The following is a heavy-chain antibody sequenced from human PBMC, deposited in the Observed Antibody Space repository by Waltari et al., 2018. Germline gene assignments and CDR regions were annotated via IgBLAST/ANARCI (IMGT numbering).Heavy chain of an antibody. CDR2: IDYSVST. J-gene: IGHJ2*01. V-gene: IGHV4-59*08. D-gene: IGHD5-18*01. CDR3: ARRAMVTWYVDL. Sequence: QPPGKGLGWIGYIDYSVSTHYNPSLKSRVTISVDTSKNQFSLKRSSVTAADTAVYYCARRAMVTWYVDLWGRGTLVTVSS.